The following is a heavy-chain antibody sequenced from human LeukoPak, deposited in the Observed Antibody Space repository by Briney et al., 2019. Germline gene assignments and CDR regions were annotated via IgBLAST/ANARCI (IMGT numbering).Heavy chain of an antibody. D-gene: IGHD5-18*01. CDR2: INPNSGGT. V-gene: IGHV1-2*02. Sequence: ASVKVSCKASGYTFTGYYMHWVRQAPGQGLEWMGWINPNSGGTNYAQKFQGRVTMTRDTSISTAYMELSRLRSDDTAVYYCASGGYSYGYEDYFDYWGQGTLVTVSS. CDR3: ASGGYSYGYEDYFDY. J-gene: IGHJ4*02. CDR1: GYTFTGYY.